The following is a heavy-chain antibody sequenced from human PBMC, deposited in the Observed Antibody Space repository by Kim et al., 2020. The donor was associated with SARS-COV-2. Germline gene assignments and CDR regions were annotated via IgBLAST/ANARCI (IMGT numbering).Heavy chain of an antibody. V-gene: IGHV3-30*09. D-gene: IGHD3-3*01. J-gene: IGHJ5*02. CDR2: GRKT. Sequence: GRKTYYEDSVKGRFAIARDNSKNMVYLQMNGRRDEDTAVYYCARELESWGQGTLVTVSS. CDR3: ARELES.